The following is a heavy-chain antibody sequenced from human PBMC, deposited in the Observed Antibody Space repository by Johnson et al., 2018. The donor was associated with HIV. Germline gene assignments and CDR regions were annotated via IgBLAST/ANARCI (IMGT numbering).Heavy chain of an antibody. J-gene: IGHJ3*02. Sequence: QVQLVESGGGLVQPGRSLRLSCAASGFTFSSYAMHWVRQAPGKGLEWVAVISYDGTNKYYADSVKGRFTISRDNSKNTLYLQMNSLRAADTAVYYCARVRSWWELHGTVSAFDIWGQGTMVTVAS. CDR2: ISYDGTNK. D-gene: IGHD1-26*01. CDR3: ARVRSWWELHGTVSAFDI. V-gene: IGHV3-30*04. CDR1: GFTFSSYA.